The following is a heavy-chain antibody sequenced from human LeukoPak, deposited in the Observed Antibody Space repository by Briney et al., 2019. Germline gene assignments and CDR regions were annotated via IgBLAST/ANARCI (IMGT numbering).Heavy chain of an antibody. V-gene: IGHV1-2*02. CDR3: ARNPPVGYYYYYMDV. J-gene: IGHJ6*03. Sequence: ASVKVSCKASGYTFTGYYMHWMRQAPGQGLEWMGWINPNSGGTNYAQKFQGRVTMTRDTSISTAYMELSRLRSDDTAVYYCARNPPVGYYYYYMDVWGKGTTVTVSS. D-gene: IGHD1-26*01. CDR2: INPNSGGT. CDR1: GYTFTGYY.